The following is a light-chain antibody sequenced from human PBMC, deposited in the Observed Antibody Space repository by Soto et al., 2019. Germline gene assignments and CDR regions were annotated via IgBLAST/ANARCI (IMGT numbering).Light chain of an antibody. CDR1: SSDVGAYNY. Sequence: QSALTQPASVSGSPGQSITISCTGTSSDVGAYNYVSWYQQHPGKAPKLMIYDVSNRPSGISNRFSGSKSGNTASLTISGLQAEDEADYYCSSYTSMSTPYVFGTGTKVTVL. J-gene: IGLJ1*01. CDR3: SSYTSMSTPYV. CDR2: DVS. V-gene: IGLV2-14*01.